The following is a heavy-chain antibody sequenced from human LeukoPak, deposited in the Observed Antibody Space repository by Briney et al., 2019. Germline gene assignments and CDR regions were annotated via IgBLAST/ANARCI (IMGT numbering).Heavy chain of an antibody. CDR2: INPNSGGT. D-gene: IGHD3-3*01. Sequence: ASVKVSCKASGHTFTGYYMHWVRQAPGQGLESMGWINPNSGGTNYAQKFQGRVTMTRDTSISTAYMELSRLRSDDTAVYYCARASYTKIRFLEWLTPSYYYYYMDVWGKGTTVTVSS. J-gene: IGHJ6*03. CDR3: ARASYTKIRFLEWLTPSYYYYYMDV. V-gene: IGHV1-2*02. CDR1: GHTFTGYY.